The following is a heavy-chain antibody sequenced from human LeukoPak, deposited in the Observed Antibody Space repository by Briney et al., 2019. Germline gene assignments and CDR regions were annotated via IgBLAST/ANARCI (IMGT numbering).Heavy chain of an antibody. J-gene: IGHJ4*02. CDR3: AGSGSYETFDY. CDR1: GFTVRSNY. V-gene: IGHV3-53*01. D-gene: IGHD3-10*01. Sequence: GGSLRLSCAASGFTVRSNYMSWVRQAPGRGLEWVSVIYSGGSTYYADSVKGRFTISRDNSKNTLYLQMNSLRAEDTAVYYCAGSGSYETFDYWGQGTLVTVSS. CDR2: IYSGGST.